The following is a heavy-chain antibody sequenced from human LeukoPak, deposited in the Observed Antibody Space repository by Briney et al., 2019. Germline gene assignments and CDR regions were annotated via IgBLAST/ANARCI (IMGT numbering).Heavy chain of an antibody. D-gene: IGHD1-26*01. V-gene: IGHV3-30*04. J-gene: IGHJ6*03. Sequence: SCKASGYTFTGYYMHWVRQAPGKGLEWVAVISYDGSNKYYADSVKGRFTISRDNSKNTLYLQMNSLRAEDTAVYYCARDPYSGSYGNYYYYYMDVWGKGTTVTISS. CDR2: ISYDGSNK. CDR1: GYTFTGYY. CDR3: ARDPYSGSYGNYYYYYMDV.